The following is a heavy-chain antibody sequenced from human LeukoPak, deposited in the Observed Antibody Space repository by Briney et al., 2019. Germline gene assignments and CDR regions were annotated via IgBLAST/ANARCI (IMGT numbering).Heavy chain of an antibody. Sequence: GGSLRLSCAASGFIFDNYDMNWVRQVAGKGLEWVAGINWNGGTTRYGDSVKGRFTASRDSAKNSLYLQMNSLRAEDTALYYCAREGSRSDDAFDIWGQGTMVIVSP. V-gene: IGHV3-20*04. J-gene: IGHJ3*02. CDR3: AREGSRSDDAFDI. D-gene: IGHD1-26*01. CDR1: GFIFDNYD. CDR2: INWNGGTT.